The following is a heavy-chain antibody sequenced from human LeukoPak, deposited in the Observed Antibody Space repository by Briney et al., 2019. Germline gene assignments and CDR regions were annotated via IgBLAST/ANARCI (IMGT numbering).Heavy chain of an antibody. CDR3: AREATISGIYYYSYYMDV. V-gene: IGHV3-20*04. CDR1: GFTFDDYG. J-gene: IGHJ6*03. Sequence: GGSLRLSCAASGFTFDDYGMSWVRQAPGEGLERGSDINGNGGSTDYADSVNGRFTISRDNAKNSLYLQMNSLRAEDTALYYCAREATISGIYYYSYYMDVWGKGTTVIVSS. CDR2: INGNGGST. D-gene: IGHD5-12*01.